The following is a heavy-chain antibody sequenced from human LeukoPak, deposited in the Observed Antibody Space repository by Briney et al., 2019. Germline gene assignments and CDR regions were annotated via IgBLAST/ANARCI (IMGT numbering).Heavy chain of an antibody. D-gene: IGHD5-18*01. J-gene: IGHJ4*02. CDR2: ISSSGSTI. V-gene: IGHV3-48*03. CDR3: ARGADNYGYIFDY. Sequence: GGSLRLSCAASGFTFSSYEMNWVRQAPGKGLEWVSYISSSGSTIYYADSVKGRFTISRDNAKNSLYLQMNSLRAEDTAVYYCARGADNYGYIFDYWGQGTLVTVSS. CDR1: GFTFSSYE.